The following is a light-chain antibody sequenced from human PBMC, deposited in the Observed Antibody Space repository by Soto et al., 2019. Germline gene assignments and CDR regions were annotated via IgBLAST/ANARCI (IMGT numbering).Light chain of an antibody. V-gene: IGLV2-14*01. J-gene: IGLJ1*01. CDR1: SSDVGSFDS. Sequence: QSALTQPASVSGSPGQPITISCTGTSSDVGSFDSVAWYQHNPGKAPKLMIYDVSNRPSGVSSRFSGSKSGNTASLSISGLQTEDEDNYYCTSFTTRSTLVFGTGTKLTVL. CDR3: TSFTTRSTLV. CDR2: DVS.